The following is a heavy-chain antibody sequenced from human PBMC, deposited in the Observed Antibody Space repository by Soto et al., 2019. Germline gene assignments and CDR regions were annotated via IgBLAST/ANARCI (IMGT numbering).Heavy chain of an antibody. CDR1: GFTFRTYA. J-gene: IGHJ4*02. CDR3: VKDLGDGSGTYWSITHFDY. V-gene: IGHV3-23*01. Sequence: EVQLLDSGGGLVQPGGSLRLSCAASGFTFRTYAMSWVRQAPGKGLEWVSAISGSGGSTYYSASVKGRFTISRYTSKNTLYLEMNSLRVAETVIYYCVKDLGDGSGTYWSITHFDYWGQGTLVTVSS. CDR2: ISGSGGST. D-gene: IGHD3-10*01.